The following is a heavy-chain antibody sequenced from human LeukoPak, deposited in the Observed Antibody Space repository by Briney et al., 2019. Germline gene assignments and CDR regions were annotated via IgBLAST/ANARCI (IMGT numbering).Heavy chain of an antibody. CDR1: GFTLSSYA. CDR2: IIRSGGST. D-gene: IGHD6-13*01. J-gene: IGHJ4*02. V-gene: IGHV3-23*01. Sequence: PGGSLRLSCAASGFTLSSYAMRWVRQAPGKGLEWGSAIIRSGGSTYYADSVKGRFTISRDTSKNTLYLQMNSVRAEDTAIYYCAKVYSRSWSYYFDYWGQGTLVTVSS. CDR3: AKVYSRSWSYYFDY.